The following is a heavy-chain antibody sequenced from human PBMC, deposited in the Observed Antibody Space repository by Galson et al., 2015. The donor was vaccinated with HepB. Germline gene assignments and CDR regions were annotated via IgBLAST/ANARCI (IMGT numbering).Heavy chain of an antibody. CDR2: TYYRSKWYN. Sequence: CAISGDSVSSNSAAWNWIRQSPSRGLEWLGRTYYRSKWYNDYAVTVKSRITINPDTSKNQFSLQLNSVTPEDTAVYYCARGYYDSSGYSFYYYYYGMDVWGQGTTVTVSS. V-gene: IGHV6-1*01. CDR3: ARGYYDSSGYSFYYYYYGMDV. CDR1: GDSVSSNSAA. D-gene: IGHD3-22*01. J-gene: IGHJ6*02.